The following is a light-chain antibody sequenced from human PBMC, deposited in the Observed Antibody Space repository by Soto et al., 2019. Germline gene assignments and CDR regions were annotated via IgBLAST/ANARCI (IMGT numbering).Light chain of an antibody. CDR2: DVN. CDR3: VSYAGDTYV. V-gene: IGLV2-8*01. J-gene: IGLJ1*01. CDR1: SSDVGGYIF. Sequence: QSVLAQPPSASGSPGQSVTISCTGTSSDVGGYIFVSWYQQHPGKAPKLMIYDVNKRPSGVPDRFSGSKSDNTASLTVSGLQAEDEADYYCVSYAGDTYVFGTGTKVTVL.